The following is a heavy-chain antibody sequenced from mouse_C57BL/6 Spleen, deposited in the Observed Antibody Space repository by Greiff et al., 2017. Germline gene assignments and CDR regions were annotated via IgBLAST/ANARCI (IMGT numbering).Heavy chain of an antibody. V-gene: IGHV5-17*01. CDR2: ISSGSSTI. D-gene: IGHD2-3*01. CDR1: GFTFSDYG. J-gene: IGHJ2*01. Sequence: EVMLVESGGGLVKPGGSLKLSCAASGFTFSDYGMHWVRQAPEKGLEWVAYISSGSSTIYYEDTVKGRFTISRDNAKNTLFLQMTSRRSEDTAMYYCARPLDDGYLYYFAYWGQGTTLTVSS. CDR3: ARPLDDGYLYYFAY.